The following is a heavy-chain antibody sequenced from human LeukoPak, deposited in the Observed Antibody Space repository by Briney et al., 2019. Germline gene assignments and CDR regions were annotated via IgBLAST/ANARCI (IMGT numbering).Heavy chain of an antibody. CDR1: GGSISSGDYY. CDR2: ISHGGST. V-gene: IGHV4-30-4*01. J-gene: IGHJ4*02. CDR3: ARLVARTGWNFDC. Sequence: SETLSLTCSVSGGSISSGDYYWTWIRQPPGKGLEWIGYISHGGSTYYSPSLKSRVTISVDSSKKQFSLKLSSVTAADTAVYYCARLVARTGWNFDCWGQGTLVTVSS. D-gene: IGHD1-14*01.